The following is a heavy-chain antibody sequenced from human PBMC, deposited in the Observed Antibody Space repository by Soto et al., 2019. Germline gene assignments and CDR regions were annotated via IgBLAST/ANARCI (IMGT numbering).Heavy chain of an antibody. CDR3: ARTYDILTGDNFDY. J-gene: IGHJ4*02. D-gene: IGHD3-9*01. CDR1: GFTFSSYG. V-gene: IGHV3-33*01. CDR2: IWYDGSNK. Sequence: GGSLRLSCAASGFTFSSYGMHWVRQAPGKGLERVAVIWYDGSNKYYADSVKGRFTISRDNSKNTLYLQMNSLRAEDTAVYYCARTYDILTGDNFDYWGQGTLVTVSS.